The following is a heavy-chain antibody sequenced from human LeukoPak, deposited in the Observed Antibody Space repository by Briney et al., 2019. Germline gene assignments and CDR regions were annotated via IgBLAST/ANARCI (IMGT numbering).Heavy chain of an antibody. D-gene: IGHD3-10*01. Sequence: TGGSLRLSCAASGFTFNSYSMNWVRQAPGKGLEWVSSISGSNSYIYYADSMKGRFTISRDNANNSLYLQMNSLRAEDTAVYYCARVRPGYYFDYWGQGTLVTVSS. CDR3: ARVRPGYYFDY. V-gene: IGHV3-21*01. CDR2: ISGSNSYI. CDR1: GFTFNSYS. J-gene: IGHJ4*02.